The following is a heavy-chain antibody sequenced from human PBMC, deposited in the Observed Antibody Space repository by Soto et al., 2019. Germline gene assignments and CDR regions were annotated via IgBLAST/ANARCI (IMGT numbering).Heavy chain of an antibody. J-gene: IGHJ2*01. Sequence: QVQLVQSGPEEKKPGASVKVSCKATGYTFTPYAMHWVRQAPGQRLEWLGWINAANGDTKYSQHFQGRVTMTRDTSASIVYMEVNSLRSEDTAVYYCARDRGYCSGVTCYPWYFDLWGRGTLVTVSS. CDR2: INAANGDT. D-gene: IGHD2-15*01. CDR3: ARDRGYCSGVTCYPWYFDL. CDR1: GYTFTPYA. V-gene: IGHV1-3*05.